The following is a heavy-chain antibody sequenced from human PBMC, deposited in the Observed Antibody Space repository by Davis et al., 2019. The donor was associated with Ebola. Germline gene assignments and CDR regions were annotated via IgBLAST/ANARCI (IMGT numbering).Heavy chain of an antibody. CDR1: GGSFSGYY. D-gene: IGHD6-13*01. Sequence: SETLSLTCAVYGGSFSGYYWNWIRQPPGKGLEWIGEINHSGSTNYNPSLKSRVTISVDTSKNQFSLNLSSVTAADTAVYYCARLGAIAAAGRPYYYYYYGMDVWGQGTTVTVSS. J-gene: IGHJ6*02. CDR3: ARLGAIAAAGRPYYYYYYGMDV. V-gene: IGHV4-34*01. CDR2: INHSGST.